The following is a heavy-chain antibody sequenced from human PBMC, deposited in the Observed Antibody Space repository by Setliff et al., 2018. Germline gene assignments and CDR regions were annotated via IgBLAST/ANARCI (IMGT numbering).Heavy chain of an antibody. J-gene: IGHJ6*02. CDR3: ARSAGYSSSWHNYYYGMDV. Sequence: SETLSLTCAVSGGSISSSNWWSWVRQPPGKGLEWIGSIYHSGSTYYNPSLKSRVTISVDTSKNQFSLKLSSVTAADTAVYYCARSAGYSSSWHNYYYGMDVWGQGTTVTV. D-gene: IGHD6-13*01. V-gene: IGHV4-4*02. CDR2: IYHSGST. CDR1: GGSISSSNW.